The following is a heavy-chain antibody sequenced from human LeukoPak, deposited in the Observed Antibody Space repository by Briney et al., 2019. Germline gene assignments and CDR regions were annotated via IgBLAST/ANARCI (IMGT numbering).Heavy chain of an antibody. J-gene: IGHJ3*02. Sequence: PGGSLRLSCAASGFTFSDYYMSWSRQAPGKGLEWVSYISSSGSTIYYADSVKGRFTISRDNAKNSLYLQMNSLRAEDTAVYYCARGAVLRFLEWLGRSGAFDIWGQGTMVTVSS. D-gene: IGHD3-3*01. V-gene: IGHV3-11*01. CDR2: ISSSGSTI. CDR1: GFTFSDYY. CDR3: ARGAVLRFLEWLGRSGAFDI.